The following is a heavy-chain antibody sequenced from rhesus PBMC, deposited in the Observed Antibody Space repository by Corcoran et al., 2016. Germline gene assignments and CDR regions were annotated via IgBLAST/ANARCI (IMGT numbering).Heavy chain of an antibody. J-gene: IGHJ4*01. CDR2: ISKGGGST. CDR1: GFTFSDYY. Sequence: EVQLVESGGGLAKPGGSLSLSCAASGFTFSDYYLDWVRQAPGKGLGWVSRISKGGGSTWYADSVKGRFTISRENDKNTLDFQMNSLRAEETAVYYGARRYSGYSFDYWGQGVLVTVSS. D-gene: IGHD5-24*01. CDR3: ARRYSGYSFDY. V-gene: IGHV3-178*01.